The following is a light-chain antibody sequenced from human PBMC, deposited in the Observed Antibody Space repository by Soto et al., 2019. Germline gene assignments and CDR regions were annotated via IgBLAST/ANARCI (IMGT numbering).Light chain of an antibody. V-gene: IGKV3-15*01. CDR2: AAS. Sequence: ESELAQSPVTLCVYPGPTNTLYCRASQGFSSHLAWYQQKPGQAPRLLIYAASTRATGIPVRFSGSGSETEFTLTIRSLQSEDSALYYCHQYNNWPWTFGQGTKVDIK. CDR1: QGFSSH. J-gene: IGKJ1*01. CDR3: HQYNNWPWT.